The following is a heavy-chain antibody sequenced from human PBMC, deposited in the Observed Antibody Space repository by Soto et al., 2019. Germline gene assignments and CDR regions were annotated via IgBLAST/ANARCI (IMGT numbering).Heavy chain of an antibody. J-gene: IGHJ4*02. CDR1: GFTFSSYA. V-gene: IGHV3-23*01. CDR2: ISGSGGST. CDR3: AKDGDLGGSYFDY. Sequence: EVQLLESGGGLVQPGGSLRLSCAASGFTFSSYAMSWVRQAPGKGLEWVSAISGSGGSTYYADSVKGRFTISRDNSKNTLYLQMTSLRAEDTAVYYCAKDGDLGGSYFDYWGQGTLVTVSS. D-gene: IGHD1-26*01.